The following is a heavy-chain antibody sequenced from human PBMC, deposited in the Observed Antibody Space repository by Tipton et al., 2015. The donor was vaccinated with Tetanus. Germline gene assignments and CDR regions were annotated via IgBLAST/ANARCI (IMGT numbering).Heavy chain of an antibody. CDR3: AKKLNPKDYYDSTGGY. CDR2: ISGSGGST. J-gene: IGHJ4*02. V-gene: IGHV3-23*01. D-gene: IGHD3-22*01. CDR1: GFTFSSYA. Sequence: SLRLSCAASGFTFSSYAMSWVRQAPGKGLEWVSAISGSGGSTYYADSVKGRFTISRDNSKNTLYLQMNSLRAEDTAVYYCAKKLNPKDYYDSTGGYWGQGTLVTVSS.